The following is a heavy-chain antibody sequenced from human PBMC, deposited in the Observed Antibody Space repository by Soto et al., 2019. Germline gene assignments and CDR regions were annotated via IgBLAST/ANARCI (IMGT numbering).Heavy chain of an antibody. CDR3: ARQDPFNWFDP. J-gene: IGHJ5*02. V-gene: IGHV4-39*01. CDR2: IYSSGST. CDR1: GGSISSSGYF. Sequence: SETLSLTCTVSGGSISSSGYFWGWIRQPPGKGLEWIGIIYSSGSTYYNPSLESRVTLSVDTSKNQFSLKLSSVTAAETAVYYCARQDPFNWFDPWGQGTLVTVSS.